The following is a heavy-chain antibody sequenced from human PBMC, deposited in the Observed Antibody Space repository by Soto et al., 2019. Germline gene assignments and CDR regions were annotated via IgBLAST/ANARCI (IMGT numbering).Heavy chain of an antibody. CDR1: GGSISSGNYY. J-gene: IGHJ4*02. V-gene: IGHV4-30-4*01. CDR3: ATMGTPATGLYYFDY. CDR2: ISYSGSA. D-gene: IGHD2-15*01. Sequence: QVQLQESGPGLVKPSQTLSLTCTVSGGSISSGNYYWSWIRQPPGKGLEWIGFISYSGSAYYNPSLNSRVTISVDTSKNQFSLNLSFVTAADTAVYYCATMGTPATGLYYFDYWGQGTLVTVSS.